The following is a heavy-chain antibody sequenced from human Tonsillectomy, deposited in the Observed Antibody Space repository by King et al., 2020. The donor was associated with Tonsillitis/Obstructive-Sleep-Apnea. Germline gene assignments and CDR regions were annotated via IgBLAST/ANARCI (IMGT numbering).Heavy chain of an antibody. D-gene: IGHD4-17*01. CDR1: GFTVSSNY. CDR2: IYSGGST. V-gene: IGHV3-53*01. CDR3: AGTTPYGDYKVKKTIEGDGMDV. J-gene: IGHJ6*02. Sequence: VQLVESGGGLIQPGGSLRLSCAASGFTVSSNYMSWVRQAPGKGLERVSVIYSGGSTYYADSVKGRFTISRDNSKNTLYLQMNSRRAEDQTAYYCAGTTPYGDYKVKKTIEGDGMDVWGQGTTVTVSS.